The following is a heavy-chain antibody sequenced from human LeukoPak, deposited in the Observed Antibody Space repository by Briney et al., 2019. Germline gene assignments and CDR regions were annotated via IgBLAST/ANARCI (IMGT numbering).Heavy chain of an antibody. V-gene: IGHV1-2*02. CDR2: INPNSGGT. J-gene: IGHJ6*03. Sequence: ASVKVSCKASGYTFTGYYMHWVRQAPGQGLEWMGWINPNSGGTNYAQKFQGRVTMTRDTSISTAYMELSSLRSEDTAVYYCARGPYSNYWVDYYYYYMDVWGKGTTVTVSS. CDR3: ARGPYSNYWVDYYYYYMDV. D-gene: IGHD4-11*01. CDR1: GYTFTGYY.